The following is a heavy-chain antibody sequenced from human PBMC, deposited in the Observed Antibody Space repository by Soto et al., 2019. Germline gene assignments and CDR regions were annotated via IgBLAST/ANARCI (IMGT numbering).Heavy chain of an antibody. CDR1: GFTFSSYG. Sequence: QVQLVESGGGVVQPGRSLRLSCAASGFTFSSYGMHWVRQAPGKGLEWVAVISYDGSNKYYADSVKGRFTISRDNSKNTLYLHMNSLSAEDTAVYYCAKLSTIMITFGEVIAHDDAFDIWGQGTMVTVSS. CDR2: ISYDGSNK. CDR3: AKLSTIMITFGEVIAHDDAFDI. J-gene: IGHJ3*02. D-gene: IGHD3-16*02. V-gene: IGHV3-30*18.